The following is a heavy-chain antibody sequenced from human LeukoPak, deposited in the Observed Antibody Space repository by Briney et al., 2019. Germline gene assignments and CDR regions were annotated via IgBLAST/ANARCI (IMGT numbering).Heavy chain of an antibody. CDR1: GFTFDDYA. CDR3: ATDSSGYYPR. V-gene: IGHV3-9*01. D-gene: IGHD3-22*01. J-gene: IGHJ4*02. CDR2: ISWNSGSI. Sequence: PGGSLRLSCAASGFTFDDYAMHWVRQAPGKGLEWVSGISWNSGSIGYADSVKGRFTISRDNAKNSLYLQMNSLRAEDTAVYYCATDSSGYYPRWGQGTLVTVSS.